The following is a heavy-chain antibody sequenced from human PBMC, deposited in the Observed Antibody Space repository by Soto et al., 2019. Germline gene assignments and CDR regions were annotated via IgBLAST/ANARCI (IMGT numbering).Heavy chain of an antibody. Sequence: QVHLQESGPGLVKPSQTLSMACSVSGESITSLGYYWTWVRQPPGKGLEWIGFVSYTGSTFYNSALRCRVTISRHTSQNHFFLDVKSVTVVDTAMYFCSRGDYWGQCLPVTVS. J-gene: IGHJ4*02. CDR3: SRGDY. CDR2: VSYTGST. V-gene: IGHV4-31*03. CDR1: GESITSLGYY.